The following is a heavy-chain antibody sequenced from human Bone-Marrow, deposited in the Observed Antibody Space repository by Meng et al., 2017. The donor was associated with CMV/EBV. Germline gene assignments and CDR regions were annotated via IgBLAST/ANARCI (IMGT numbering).Heavy chain of an antibody. CDR2: IYPGDSDT. V-gene: IGHV5-51*01. CDR1: GYTFTNYG. Sequence: KVSCKASGYTFTNYGISWVRQMPGKGLEWMGIIYPGDSDTRYSPSFQGQVTISADTSISTAYLQWSSLKASDTAMYYCARFKEGVARRGDYWGQGTLVTVSS. D-gene: IGHD3-10*01. J-gene: IGHJ4*02. CDR3: ARFKEGVARRGDY.